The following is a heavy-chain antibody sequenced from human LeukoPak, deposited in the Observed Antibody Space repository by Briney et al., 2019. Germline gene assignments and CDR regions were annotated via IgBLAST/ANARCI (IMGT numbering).Heavy chain of an antibody. CDR3: ARVAEKSLTTVEKGWFDS. Sequence: GGSLRLSCAASGFTFSSYAMHWVRQAPGKGLEWVSAISGTGHSTYYADSVKTRFTISRDNSQNTLFVQMNSLRVEDTAVYYCARVAEKSLTTVEKGWFDSWGQGTLVTVSS. CDR1: GFTFSSYA. V-gene: IGHV3-23*01. CDR2: ISGTGHST. J-gene: IGHJ5*01. D-gene: IGHD4-11*01.